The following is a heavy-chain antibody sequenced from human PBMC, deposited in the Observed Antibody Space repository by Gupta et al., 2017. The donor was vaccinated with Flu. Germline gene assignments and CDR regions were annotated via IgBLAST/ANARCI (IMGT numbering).Heavy chain of an antibody. CDR2: ISGSGGST. Sequence: GLEWVSAISGSGGSTYYADSVKGRFTISRDNSKNTLYLQMDSLRAEDTAVYYCAKDLYGDYVRGFDYWGQGTLVTVSS. CDR3: AKDLYGDYVRGFDY. V-gene: IGHV3-23*01. D-gene: IGHD4-17*01. J-gene: IGHJ4*02.